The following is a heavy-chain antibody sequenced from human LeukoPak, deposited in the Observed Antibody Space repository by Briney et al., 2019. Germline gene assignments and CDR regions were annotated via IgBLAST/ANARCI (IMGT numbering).Heavy chain of an antibody. CDR2: ISYDGSNK. CDR3: AKDRVVGYFDWLLPVDY. Sequence: GRSLRLSCAASGFTFSSYGMHWVRQAPGKGLEWVAVISYDGSNKYYADSVKGRFTISRDNSKNTLYLQMNSLRAEDTAVYYCAKDRVVGYFDWLLPVDYWGQGTLVTVSS. CDR1: GFTFSSYG. J-gene: IGHJ4*02. V-gene: IGHV3-30*18. D-gene: IGHD3-9*01.